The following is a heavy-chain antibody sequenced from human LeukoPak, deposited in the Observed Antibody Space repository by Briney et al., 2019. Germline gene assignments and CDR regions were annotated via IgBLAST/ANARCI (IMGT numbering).Heavy chain of an antibody. Sequence: ASVKVSCKSSGGSFSTYAVYWVRQAPGQGLEWIGRLIPVLGMSHYAQGFQGRVTLTADRSTNTAYMEFDRLTSDDTAVYFCARDRGGGFDLAFFDHWGQGTLVTVSS. CDR1: GGSFSTYA. D-gene: IGHD5-12*01. CDR2: LIPVLGMS. J-gene: IGHJ4*02. CDR3: ARDRGGGFDLAFFDH. V-gene: IGHV1-69*04.